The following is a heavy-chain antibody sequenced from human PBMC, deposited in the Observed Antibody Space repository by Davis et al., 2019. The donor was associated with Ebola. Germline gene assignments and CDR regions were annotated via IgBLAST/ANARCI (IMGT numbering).Heavy chain of an antibody. J-gene: IGHJ5*02. CDR2: IVIGSGHT. D-gene: IGHD2-2*01. CDR3: AAWVIGYCTTYSCYTSYNWFDP. CDR1: GFTFSSSA. Sequence: SVKVSCKASGFTFSSSAVQWVRQARGQRLEWIGWIVIGSGHTNYAQKFQERVTITRDMSTNTVYMELNSLRSEDTAVYYCAAWVIGYCTTYSCYTSYNWFDPGAREAWSPSPQ. V-gene: IGHV1-58*01.